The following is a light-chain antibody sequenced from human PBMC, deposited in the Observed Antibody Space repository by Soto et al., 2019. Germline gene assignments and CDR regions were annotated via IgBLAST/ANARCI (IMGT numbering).Light chain of an antibody. CDR2: EVS. Sequence: QSALARPGSVSGSPGQSITISYTGTSSDVGNYIYVSWFQHHPGKAPKLMIYEVSNRPSGVSNRFSASKSGNTASLTISGLQAEDEADYYCSSYTSNNTPFVFGTGTKVTVL. CDR1: SSDVGNYIY. CDR3: SSYTSNNTPFV. J-gene: IGLJ1*01. V-gene: IGLV2-14*01.